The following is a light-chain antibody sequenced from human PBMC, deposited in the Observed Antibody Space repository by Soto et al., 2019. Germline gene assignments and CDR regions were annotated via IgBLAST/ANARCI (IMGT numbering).Light chain of an antibody. CDR3: QQYKSSST. Sequence: DIQMTQSPSTLSASVGDACTITFRASESISIWLAWYQQKPGKAPNLLINKASSLQSEVPSRFSGSGSGTEFTLTITSLQPDDFGVYYCQQYKSSSTFGQGTKVDI. CDR1: ESISIW. J-gene: IGKJ1*01. V-gene: IGKV1-5*03. CDR2: KAS.